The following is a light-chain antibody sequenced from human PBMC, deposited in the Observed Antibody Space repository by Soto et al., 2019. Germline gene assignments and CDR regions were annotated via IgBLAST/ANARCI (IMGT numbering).Light chain of an antibody. CDR3: QQYNNWPPWT. J-gene: IGKJ1*01. V-gene: IGKV3-15*01. Sequence: EIVMTQSPATLSVSPGESATLSCRASQSVSNNLTWYQQKPGQAPRLLIYGASTRATGIPARFSGSGSGTEFTLTISSLQSEDFAVYYCQQYNNWPPWTFGQGTKVDIK. CDR2: GAS. CDR1: QSVSNN.